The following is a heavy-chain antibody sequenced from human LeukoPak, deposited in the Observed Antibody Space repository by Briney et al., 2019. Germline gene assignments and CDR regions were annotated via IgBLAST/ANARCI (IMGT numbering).Heavy chain of an antibody. CDR2: FDPEGGET. CDR1: GYIFTSYY. V-gene: IGHV1-24*01. Sequence: ASVKVSCKASGYIFTSYYVHWVRQAPGKGLEWMGGFDPEGGETIYAQKFQGRVTMTEDTSTDTAYMELSSLRSEDTAVYYCATGGLRYFDWFTRFDHWGQGTLVTVSS. CDR3: ATGGLRYFDWFTRFDH. J-gene: IGHJ4*02. D-gene: IGHD3-9*01.